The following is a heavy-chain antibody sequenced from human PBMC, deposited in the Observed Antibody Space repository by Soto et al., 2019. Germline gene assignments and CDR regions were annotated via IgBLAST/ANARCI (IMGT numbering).Heavy chain of an antibody. J-gene: IGHJ6*02. CDR1: GFTFSSYD. V-gene: IGHV3-33*01. CDR2: IWYDGTIK. CDR3: ARTPSGSDYGMDV. D-gene: IGHD3-10*01. Sequence: QVQLVESGGGVVQPGRSLRLSCAASGFTFSSYDMHWVRQAPGKGLEWVAVIWYDGTIKYYSDSVKGRFSISRDNSKNTLYLQMNSLRVEDTAVYYCARTPSGSDYGMDVWGQGTTVIVSS.